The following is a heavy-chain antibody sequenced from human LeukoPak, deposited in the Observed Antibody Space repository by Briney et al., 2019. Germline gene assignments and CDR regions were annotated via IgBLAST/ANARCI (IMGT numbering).Heavy chain of an antibody. D-gene: IGHD6-19*01. Sequence: GGSLRLSCAASGFTFSSYSMNWVSQAPGKGLEWVSSISSSSSYIYYADSVKGRFTISRDNAKNSLYLQMNSLRAEDTAVYYCARDLARRGIAVAGLDYWGQGTLVTVSS. CDR2: ISSSSSYI. CDR3: ARDLARRGIAVAGLDY. V-gene: IGHV3-21*01. CDR1: GFTFSSYS. J-gene: IGHJ4*02.